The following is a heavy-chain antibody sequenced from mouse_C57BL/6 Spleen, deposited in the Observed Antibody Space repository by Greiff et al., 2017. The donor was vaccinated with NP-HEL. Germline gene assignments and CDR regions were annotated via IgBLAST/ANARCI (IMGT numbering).Heavy chain of an antibody. J-gene: IGHJ1*03. Sequence: QVQLQQPGAELVKPGASVKLSCKASGYTFTSYWMPWVKQRPGRGLEWIGRIDPNSGGTKYTEKFKSKATLTVDKPSSTAYMQLSSLTSEDSAVSDCARWGYYGSSPYWYFDVWGTGTTVTVSS. CDR2: IDPNSGGT. CDR1: GYTFTSYW. D-gene: IGHD1-1*01. CDR3: ARWGYYGSSPYWYFDV. V-gene: IGHV1-72*01.